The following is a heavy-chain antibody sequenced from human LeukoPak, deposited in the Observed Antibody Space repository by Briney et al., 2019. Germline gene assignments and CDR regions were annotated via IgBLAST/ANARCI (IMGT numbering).Heavy chain of an antibody. CDR1: GGSISSYY. D-gene: IGHD6-13*01. V-gene: IGHV4-4*07. Sequence: SETLSLTCTVSGGSISSYYWSWIRQPAGKGLEWIGRIYTSGSTNYNPSLKSRVTMSVDTSKNQFSLKLNSVTAADTAVYYCARVGRSSSWGYWYFDLWGRGTLVTASS. CDR3: ARVGRSSSWGYWYFDL. CDR2: IYTSGST. J-gene: IGHJ2*01.